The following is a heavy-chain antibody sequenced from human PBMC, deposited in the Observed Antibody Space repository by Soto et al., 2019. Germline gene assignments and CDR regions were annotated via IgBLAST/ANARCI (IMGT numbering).Heavy chain of an antibody. J-gene: IGHJ4*02. CDR3: ASNGPPDCSSTSCYGY. V-gene: IGHV4-59*01. CDR1: GGTITGYY. D-gene: IGHD2-2*01. CDR2: IYYSGST. Sequence: SETLSLTCTVSGGTITGYYWSRIRQPPGKGLEWIGYIYYSGSTNYNPSLKSRVTISVDTSKSQFSLKLSSVTAADTAVYYCASNGPPDCSSTSCYGYCGQGTLVTVSS.